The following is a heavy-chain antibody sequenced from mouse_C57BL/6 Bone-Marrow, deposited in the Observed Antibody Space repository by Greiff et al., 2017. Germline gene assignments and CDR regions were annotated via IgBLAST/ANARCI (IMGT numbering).Heavy chain of an antibody. J-gene: IGHJ3*01. V-gene: IGHV14-2*01. CDR3: ALYGSSYEAGIAD. CDR2: LDPGDGET. CDR1: GFNIKDYY. D-gene: IGHD1-1*01. Sequence: EVQLVESGAELVKPGASVKLSCTASGFNIKDYYMHWVKQRPEQGLEWIGRLDPGDGETKYAPKFQGKATITADTSSNTDYLQLSSLTSEDTAVYYWALYGSSYEAGIADGGQGTRVTVSA.